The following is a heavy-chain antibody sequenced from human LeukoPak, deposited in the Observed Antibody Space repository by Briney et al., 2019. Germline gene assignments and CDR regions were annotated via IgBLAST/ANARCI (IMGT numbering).Heavy chain of an antibody. J-gene: IGHJ4*02. CDR2: INPNSGGT. D-gene: IGHD5-24*01. CDR1: GYTFTGYY. V-gene: IGHV1-2*02. Sequence: ASVKVSCKASGYTFTGYYMHWVRQAPGQGLEWMGWINPNSGGTNYAQKFQGRVTMTRDTSISTAYMELSRLRSDDTAVYYCARDRGGDGYNSPPNVRLAYYLDYWGQGTLVTVSS. CDR3: ARDRGGDGYNSPPNVRLAYYLDY.